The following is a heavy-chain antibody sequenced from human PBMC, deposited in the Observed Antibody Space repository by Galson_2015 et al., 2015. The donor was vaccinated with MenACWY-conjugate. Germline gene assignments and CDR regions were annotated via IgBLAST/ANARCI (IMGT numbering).Heavy chain of an antibody. CDR3: ARGSAAGNWYFGL. Sequence: SVKVSCKASGGTFSNYAVSWVRQAPGQGLEWMGEIIPIFGTAKFAQKFQDRVTITADQSTSTAYMEFSSLRSEDTAVYYCARGSAAGNWYFGLWGRGTLVTVSS. V-gene: IGHV1-69*13. J-gene: IGHJ2*01. CDR2: IIPIFGTA. D-gene: IGHD6-13*01. CDR1: GGTFSNYA.